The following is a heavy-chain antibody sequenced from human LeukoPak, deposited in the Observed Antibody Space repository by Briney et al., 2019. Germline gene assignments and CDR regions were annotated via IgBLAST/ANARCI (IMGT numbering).Heavy chain of an antibody. CDR3: ATXTSQPNVAAGTPREVPDY. CDR1: GYNFNTFW. Sequence: GDSLKISCEGSGYNFNTFWIGWVRQLPGKGLEWMGIIYPDDSDTRYSPSFQGQVTISADKAFNTAYLQWSSLKASDSAICYSATXTSQPNVAAGTPREVPDYWGQGTQVTVSS. J-gene: IGHJ4*02. D-gene: IGHD6-19*01. V-gene: IGHV5-51*01. CDR2: IYPDDSDT.